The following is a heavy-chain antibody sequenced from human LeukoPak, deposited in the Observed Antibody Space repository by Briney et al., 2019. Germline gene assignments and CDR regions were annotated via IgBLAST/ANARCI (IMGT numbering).Heavy chain of an antibody. V-gene: IGHV3-66*02. CDR1: GFTVSSNY. CDR2: IYSGGNT. J-gene: IGHJ5*02. CDR3: ARDPSYALA. Sequence: GGSPRLSCAASGFTVSSNYMSWVRQAPGKGLEWVSVIYSGGNTYYADSVKGRFTISRDNSRNTLYLQMNSLRAEDAAVYYCARDPSYALAWGQGTLVTVSS. D-gene: IGHD1-26*01.